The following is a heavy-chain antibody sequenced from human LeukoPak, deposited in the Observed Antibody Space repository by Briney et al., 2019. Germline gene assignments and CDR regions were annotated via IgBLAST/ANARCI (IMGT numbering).Heavy chain of an antibody. CDR1: GFTFSSYG. Sequence: GGSLRLSCAAYGFTFSSYGLNWVRQAPGEGLEWVSYVSPSSTTIYYADSVRGRFTISRDNAKNSLYLQMNSLRAEDTAVYYCAREHTPYGSGCTAAYWGQGTLVTVSS. J-gene: IGHJ4*02. V-gene: IGHV3-48*01. CDR3: AREHTPYGSGCTAAY. D-gene: IGHD6-19*01. CDR2: VSPSSTTI.